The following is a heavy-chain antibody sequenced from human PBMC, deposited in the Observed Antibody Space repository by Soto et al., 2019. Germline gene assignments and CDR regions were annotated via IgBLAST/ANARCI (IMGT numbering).Heavy chain of an antibody. V-gene: IGHV3-23*01. J-gene: IGHJ6*03. CDR1: GFTFSSYA. CDR2: ISGSGGST. Sequence: GGSLRLSCAASGFTFSSYAMSWVRQAPGKGLEWVSAISGSGGSTYYADSVKGRFTISRDNSKNTLYLQMNSLGAEDTAVYYCAKNGARYCSGGSCYYYYYMDVWGKGTTVTVSS. CDR3: AKNGARYCSGGSCYYYYYMDV. D-gene: IGHD2-15*01.